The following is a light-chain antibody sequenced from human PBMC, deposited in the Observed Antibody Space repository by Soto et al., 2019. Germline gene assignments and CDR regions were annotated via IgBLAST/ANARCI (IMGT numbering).Light chain of an antibody. V-gene: IGKV3-20*01. CDR2: GAS. CDR1: QSVSSSY. J-gene: IGKJ1*01. Sequence: EIVLTQSPGTLSLSPGERATLSCRASQSVSSSYLAWYQQKPGQAPRLLIYGASSRATGIPDRFSGSVSGTDFNLSVSRLEPEDFAVYYCQQYGTSPWTFGQGTKVEIK. CDR3: QQYGTSPWT.